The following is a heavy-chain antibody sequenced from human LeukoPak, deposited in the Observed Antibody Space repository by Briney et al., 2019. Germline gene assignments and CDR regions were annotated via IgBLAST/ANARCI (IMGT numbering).Heavy chain of an antibody. V-gene: IGHV3-23*01. CDR1: GFTFSSYA. CDR3: ARDLGEVFDY. Sequence: PGGSLRLSCAASGFTFSSYAITWVRQAPGKGLEWVSAVSSNGAKTYYADSVKGRFTISRDNSKNTLYLQMNSLRAEDTAVYYCARDLGEVFDYWGQGTLVTVSS. CDR2: VSSNGAKT. D-gene: IGHD3-10*01. J-gene: IGHJ4*02.